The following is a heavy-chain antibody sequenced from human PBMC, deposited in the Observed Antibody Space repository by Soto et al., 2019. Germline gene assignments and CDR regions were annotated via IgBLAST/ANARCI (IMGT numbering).Heavy chain of an antibody. Sequence: SETLSLTCTVSGGSISSYYWSWIRQPPGKGLEWIGYIYYSGSTNYNPSLKSRVTISVGTSKNQFSLKLSSVTAADTAVYYCARDFSPRYSYGNRRGGFFDYWGQGTLVTVSS. CDR2: IYYSGST. CDR3: ARDFSPRYSYGNRRGGFFDY. CDR1: GGSISSYY. J-gene: IGHJ4*02. D-gene: IGHD5-18*01. V-gene: IGHV4-59*01.